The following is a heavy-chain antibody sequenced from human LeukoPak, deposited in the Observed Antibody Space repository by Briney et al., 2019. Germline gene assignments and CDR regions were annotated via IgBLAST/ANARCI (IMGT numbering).Heavy chain of an antibody. D-gene: IGHD3-10*01. CDR3: ARDAREVLFWFGEFFP. V-gene: IGHV1-18*01. CDR1: GYTFTSYG. Sequence: ASVKVSCKASGYTFTSYGISWVRQAPGQGLEWMGWISGYNGKTEYAQNLQGRVTMTTDTSTSTAYMELRSLRSDDTAVYYCARDAREVLFWFGEFFPWGQGTLVTVSS. J-gene: IGHJ5*02. CDR2: ISGYNGKT.